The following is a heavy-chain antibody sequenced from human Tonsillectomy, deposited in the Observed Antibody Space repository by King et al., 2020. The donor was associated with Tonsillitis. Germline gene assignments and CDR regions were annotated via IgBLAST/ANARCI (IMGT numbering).Heavy chain of an antibody. CDR2: IKQDGSEK. J-gene: IGHJ4*02. CDR1: GFTFSKYW. V-gene: IGHV3-7*03. Sequence: VQLVESGGGLVQPGGSLRLSCAASGFTFSKYWMSWVRQAPGKGLEWVANIKQDGSEKNSVDSVKGRFTISRDNAKNSLYMQMNSLRAEDTAVYYCARDLFSRRAGTSPGEYWGQGTLVTVSA. D-gene: IGHD6-19*01. CDR3: ARDLFSRRAGTSPGEY.